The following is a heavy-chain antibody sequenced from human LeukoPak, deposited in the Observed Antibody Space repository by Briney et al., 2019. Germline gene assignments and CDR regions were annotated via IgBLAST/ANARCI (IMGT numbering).Heavy chain of an antibody. J-gene: IGHJ4*02. Sequence: SETLSLTCAVYGGSFSDYFWSWIRQPPGKGLEWIGEISHSGSTTYNPSLRSRVTISGDTSKKQFSLKLSSVTAADTAVYYCARLGAGPTYYDFWSGYSSFYFDYWGQGTLVTVSS. CDR3: ARLGAGPTYYDFWSGYSSFYFDY. D-gene: IGHD3-3*01. V-gene: IGHV4-34*01. CDR2: ISHSGST. CDR1: GGSFSDYF.